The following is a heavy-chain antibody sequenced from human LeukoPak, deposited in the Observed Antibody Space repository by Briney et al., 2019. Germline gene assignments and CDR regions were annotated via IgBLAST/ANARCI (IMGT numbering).Heavy chain of an antibody. CDR2: IYASGNT. J-gene: IGHJ6*03. CDR1: GGSISRYY. Sequence: PSETLSLTCTVPGGSISRYYCSWIRQSAGKRLEWIGRIYASGNTNYNPSLKRRVTMSGDTSKNQFSLRLSSVTAADTAVYYCATAAYYYMDVWGKGTTVTVSS. CDR3: ATAAYYYMDV. V-gene: IGHV4-4*07.